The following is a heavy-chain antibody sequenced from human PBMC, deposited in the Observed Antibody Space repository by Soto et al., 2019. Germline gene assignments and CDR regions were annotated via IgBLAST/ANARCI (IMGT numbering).Heavy chain of an antibody. CDR3: ANAYCSTTSCPPANYYFYGMDV. D-gene: IGHD2-2*01. CDR1: GFTFSNYA. Sequence: EVQLLESGGGLVQPGGSLRLSCAASGFTFSNYAMTWVRQAPGKGLEWVSGISGRGGSGYYADSVKGRFRGPRDNSNNTFYLQINSLRPEDTAVCYCANAYCSTTSCPPANYYFYGMDVWGQGTTVTVSS. J-gene: IGHJ6*02. CDR2: ISGRGGSG. V-gene: IGHV3-23*01.